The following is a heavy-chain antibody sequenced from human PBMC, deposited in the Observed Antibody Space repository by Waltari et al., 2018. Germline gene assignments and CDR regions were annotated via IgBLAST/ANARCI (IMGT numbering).Heavy chain of an antibody. CDR2: IYYSGST. CDR3: ARLEGGSYGGLSFDY. CDR1: GGSISSSSYY. V-gene: IGHV4-39*01. J-gene: IGHJ4*02. D-gene: IGHD1-26*01. Sequence: QLQLQESGPGLVKPSETLSLTCTVSGGSISSSSYYWGWIRQPPGKGLEWIGSIYYSGSTDDNPSLKSRVTISVDTSKNQFSLKLSSVTAADTAVYYCARLEGGSYGGLSFDYWGQGTLVTVSS.